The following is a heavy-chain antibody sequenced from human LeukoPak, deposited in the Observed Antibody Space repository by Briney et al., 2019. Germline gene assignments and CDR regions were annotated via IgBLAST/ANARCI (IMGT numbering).Heavy chain of an antibody. Sequence: GESLKISCKGSGCSFTSYWIGWVRQMPGKGLEWMGIIYPGDSDTRYSPSFQGQVTISADKSISTAYLQWSSLKASDTAMYYCARGPLGYYDSSGYYSPLDYWGQGTLVTVSS. CDR2: IYPGDSDT. D-gene: IGHD3-22*01. J-gene: IGHJ4*02. CDR3: ARGPLGYYDSSGYYSPLDY. CDR1: GCSFTSYW. V-gene: IGHV5-51*01.